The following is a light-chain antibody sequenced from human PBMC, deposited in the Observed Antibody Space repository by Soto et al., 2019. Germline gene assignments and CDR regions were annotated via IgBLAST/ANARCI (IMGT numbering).Light chain of an antibody. CDR2: EVT. CDR1: SSDVGSYNL. J-gene: IGLJ1*01. CDR3: CSYAGSNYV. V-gene: IGLV2-23*02. Sequence: SALTQPASVSGAPGQWITISCTGTSSDVGSYNLFSWYQQHPGKAPKLMIYEVTKRPSGVSDRFSGSKSGNTASLAISGLRGEDEADYYCCSYAGSNYVFGTGTKVTVL.